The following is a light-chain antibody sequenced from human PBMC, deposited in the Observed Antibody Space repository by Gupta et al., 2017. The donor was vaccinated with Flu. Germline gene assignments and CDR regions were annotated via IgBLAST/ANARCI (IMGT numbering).Light chain of an antibody. CDR1: QGVTNTY. V-gene: IGKV3-20*01. Sequence: EIELTQSPSSLSLSPLEIATLSCRASQGVTNTYFAWYQQTPGQAPRLLIYGASRRATGSPDRLSGSGSGTDFTLTISRLEPEDFAVYYCQQYGGSLPYTFGQGTKLEIK. J-gene: IGKJ2*01. CDR2: GAS. CDR3: QQYGGSLPYT.